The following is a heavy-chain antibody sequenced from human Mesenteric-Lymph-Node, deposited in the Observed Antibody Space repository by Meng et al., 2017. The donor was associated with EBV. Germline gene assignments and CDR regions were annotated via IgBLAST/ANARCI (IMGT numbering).Heavy chain of an antibody. V-gene: IGHV4-4*02. D-gene: IGHD6-19*01. CDR2: IYHGGST. CDR1: GGSISSSNW. Sequence: QVQLQESGPGLVRPSGTLSLTCFVSGGSISSSNWWSWVRQSPGKGLEWIGEIYHGGSTNYNPSLKSRVTMSVDKSQNQFSLKLSSVTAADTAVYYCARGSAVAGIDYWGQGTLVTVSS. CDR3: ARGSAVAGIDY. J-gene: IGHJ4*02.